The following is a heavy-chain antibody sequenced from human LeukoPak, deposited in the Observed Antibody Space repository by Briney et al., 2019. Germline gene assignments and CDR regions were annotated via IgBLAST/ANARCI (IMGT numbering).Heavy chain of an antibody. J-gene: IGHJ4*02. D-gene: IGHD2-2*01. V-gene: IGHV3-30*01. CDR2: ISYDGSNK. CDR3: ARDPTPVVVPAAPLDY. Sequence: GRSLRVSCAASGFTFSSYAMHWVRQAQGKGLEWVAVISYDGSNKYYADSVKGRFTTSRDNSKNTLYLQMNSLRAEDTAVYYCARDPTPVVVPAAPLDYWGQGTLVTVSS. CDR1: GFTFSSYA.